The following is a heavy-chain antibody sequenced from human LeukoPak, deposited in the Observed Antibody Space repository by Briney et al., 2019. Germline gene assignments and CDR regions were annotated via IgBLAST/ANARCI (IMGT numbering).Heavy chain of an antibody. J-gene: IGHJ3*02. CDR1: GFTFSSYW. CDR3: ARVQGPYGDYGYDAFDI. Sequence: PGGSLRLSCAASGFTFSSYWMHWVRQAPGKGLVWVSRINSDGSSTSYADSVKGRFTISRDNAKNTLYLQMNSLRAEDTAVYYCARVQGPYGDYGYDAFDIWGQGTMVTVSS. V-gene: IGHV3-74*01. D-gene: IGHD4-17*01. CDR2: INSDGSST.